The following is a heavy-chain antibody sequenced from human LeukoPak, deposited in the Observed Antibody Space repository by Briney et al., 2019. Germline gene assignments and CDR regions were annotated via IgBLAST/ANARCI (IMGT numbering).Heavy chain of an antibody. CDR1: GFSLSNYW. CDR2: ISSSSSYT. D-gene: IGHD3-22*01. J-gene: IGHJ5*02. V-gene: IGHV3-21*01. CDR3: ARDASSGYYGWFDP. Sequence: PGGSLRLSCAASGFSLSNYWMHWVRQAPGKGLEWVSSISSSSSYTYYADSVKGRFTISRDNAKNSLYLQMNSLRAEDTAVYYCARDASSGYYGWFDPWGQGTLVTVSS.